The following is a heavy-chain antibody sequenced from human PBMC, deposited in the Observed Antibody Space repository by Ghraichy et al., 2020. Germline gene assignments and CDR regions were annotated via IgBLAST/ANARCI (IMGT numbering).Heavy chain of an antibody. J-gene: IGHJ4*02. Sequence: GGSLRLSCAASGFTFSSYGMHWVRQAPGKGLEWVAVIWYDGSNKYYADSVKGRFTISRDNSMNTLYLQMNSLRAEDTAVYYCARDLGDGYNDFDYWGQGTLVTVSS. CDR1: GFTFSSYG. CDR2: IWYDGSNK. CDR3: ARDLGDGYNDFDY. V-gene: IGHV3-33*01. D-gene: IGHD5-24*01.